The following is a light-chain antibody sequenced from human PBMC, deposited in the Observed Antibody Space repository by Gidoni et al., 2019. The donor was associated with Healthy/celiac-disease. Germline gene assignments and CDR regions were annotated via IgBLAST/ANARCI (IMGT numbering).Light chain of an antibody. J-gene: IGLJ2*01. CDR3: QSYDSSLSGVV. CDR1: SSNIGAGYD. Sequence: QSVLTQPPSVSGAPGQRVTISCTGRSSNIGAGYDVHWYQQLPGTAPKLLIYGNSNRPSGVPDRFPGPKSGTSASLAITGLQAEDEADYYCQSYDSSLSGVVFGGGTKLTVL. CDR2: GNS. V-gene: IGLV1-40*01.